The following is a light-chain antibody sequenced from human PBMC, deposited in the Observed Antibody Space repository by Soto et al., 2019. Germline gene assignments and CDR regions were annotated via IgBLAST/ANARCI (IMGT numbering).Light chain of an antibody. V-gene: IGKV1-5*01. CDR3: QQYNSYWT. Sequence: DIQMTQSPSTLSGSVGDRVTITCRASQTISSWLAWYQQKPGKAPKLLIYDASSLESGVPSRFSGSGSGTEFTLTISSLQPDDFATYYCQQYNSYWTFGQGTHWRI. CDR2: DAS. J-gene: IGKJ5*01. CDR1: QTISSW.